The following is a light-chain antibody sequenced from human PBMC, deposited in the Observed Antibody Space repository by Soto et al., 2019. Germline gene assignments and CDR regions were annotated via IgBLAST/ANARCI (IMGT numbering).Light chain of an antibody. J-gene: IGKJ2*01. CDR2: AAS. V-gene: IGKV3-20*01. Sequence: EIVLTQSPVTLSLSPGERATLSCRASRSFASSYLGWYQQKPGQAPRLLIYAASTRATGIPDRFSGSGSATDFTLTISRLEPEDSAGYYCQRYDSSPPYTCGQGTKLEIK. CDR1: RSFASSY. CDR3: QRYDSSPPYT.